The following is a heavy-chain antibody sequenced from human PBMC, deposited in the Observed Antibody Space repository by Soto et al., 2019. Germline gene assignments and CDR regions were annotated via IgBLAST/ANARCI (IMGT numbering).Heavy chain of an antibody. J-gene: IGHJ4*02. CDR3: ARYCSGGSCYSSHFDY. CDR2: IYYSGST. D-gene: IGHD2-15*01. V-gene: IGHV4-31*03. CDR1: GGSISSGGYY. Sequence: QVQLQESGPGLVKPSQTLSLTCTVSGGSISSGGYYWSWIRQHPGKGLEWIGYIYYSGSTYYNPSIKSRVTISVATSKNQFSLKLSSVTAADTAVYYCARYCSGGSCYSSHFDYWGQGTLVTVSS.